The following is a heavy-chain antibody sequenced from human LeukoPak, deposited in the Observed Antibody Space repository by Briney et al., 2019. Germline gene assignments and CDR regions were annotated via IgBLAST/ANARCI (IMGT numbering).Heavy chain of an antibody. D-gene: IGHD2-2*01. CDR2: IYTSGST. Sequence: PSETLSLTCTVSGGSISSGSYDWSWIRQPAGKGLEWIGRIYTSGSTNYNPSLKSRVTISVDTSKNQFSLKLSSVTAADTAVYYCARGIVVVPAAGGFDYYYYMDVWGKGTTVTVSS. J-gene: IGHJ6*03. CDR3: ARGIVVVPAAGGFDYYYYMDV. V-gene: IGHV4-61*02. CDR1: GGSISSGSYD.